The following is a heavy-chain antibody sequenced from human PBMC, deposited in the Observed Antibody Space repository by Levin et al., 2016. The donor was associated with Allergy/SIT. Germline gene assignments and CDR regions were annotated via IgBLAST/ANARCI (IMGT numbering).Heavy chain of an antibody. CDR2: IRTRSNSYTT. V-gene: IGHV3-72*01. D-gene: IGHD3-10*01. CDR1: GLTFSDHY. CDR3: ARVALIVRGVRPIDY. Sequence: GESLKISCVGSGLTFSDHYLDWVRLAPGKGLEFVGRIRTRSNSYTTEYAASVKGRFTISRDDSKNSLYLQMNSLRTDDTAVYYCARVALIVRGVRPIDYWGQGTLVTVSS. J-gene: IGHJ4*02.